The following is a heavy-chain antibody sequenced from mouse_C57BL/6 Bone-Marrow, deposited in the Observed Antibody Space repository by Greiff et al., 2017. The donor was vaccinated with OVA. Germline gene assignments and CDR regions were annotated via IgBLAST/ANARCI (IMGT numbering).Heavy chain of an antibody. CDR1: GYTFTDSY. D-gene: IGHD2-4*01. Sequence: EVQLQQSGPELVKPGASVKISCKASGYTFTDSYMNWVKQSHGKSLEWIGDINPNNGGTSYNQKFKGKATLTVDKSSSTAYMELRSLTSEDSAVYYCSYDYLMDYWGQGTSVTVSS. CDR2: INPNNGGT. J-gene: IGHJ4*01. V-gene: IGHV1-26*01. CDR3: SYDYLMDY.